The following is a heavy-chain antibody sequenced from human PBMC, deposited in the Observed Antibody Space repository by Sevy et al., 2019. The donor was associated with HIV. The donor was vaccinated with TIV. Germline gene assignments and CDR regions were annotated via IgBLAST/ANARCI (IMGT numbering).Heavy chain of an antibody. V-gene: IGHV3-33*01. J-gene: IGHJ4*02. CDR2: IWYDGSNK. D-gene: IGHD2-2*01. CDR1: GFILSRYS. CDR3: ARESSRDWYLDY. Sequence: GGSLRLSCTASGFILSRYSMHWVRQAPGKGLEWVAGIWYDGSNKYYADSVKGRFTISRDNSKNTLTLQMNSLRAEDTAVYYCARESSRDWYLDYWGQGTLVTVSS.